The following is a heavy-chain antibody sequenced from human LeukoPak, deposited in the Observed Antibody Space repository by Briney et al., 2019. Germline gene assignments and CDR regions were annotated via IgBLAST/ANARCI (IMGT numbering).Heavy chain of an antibody. V-gene: IGHV3-30*18. CDR2: ISHDGSNI. CDR3: AKDPYRVVVATGNYLDP. D-gene: IGHD2-15*01. Sequence: GGSLRLSCAASGFTFSSYVMHWVRQAPGKGLEWVAVISHDGSNIYYGDSVKGRFSISRDNSKNTLYLQMNSLRAEDTAAYYCAKDPYRVVVATGNYLDPWGQGTLVTVSS. CDR1: GFTFSSYV. J-gene: IGHJ5*02.